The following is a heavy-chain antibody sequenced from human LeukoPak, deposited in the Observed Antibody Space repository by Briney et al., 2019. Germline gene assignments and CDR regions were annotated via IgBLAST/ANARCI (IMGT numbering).Heavy chain of an antibody. CDR1: GFTFDDYG. J-gene: IGHJ4*02. Sequence: GGSLRLSCAASGFTFDDYGMSWVRQAPGKGLEWVSGINWNGGSTGYADSVKGRFTISRDNSKNSLYLQMNSLRAEDTAVYYCARAPTDDYGDYMFDYWGQGTLVTVSS. CDR3: ARAPTDDYGDYMFDY. D-gene: IGHD4-17*01. V-gene: IGHV3-20*04. CDR2: INWNGGST.